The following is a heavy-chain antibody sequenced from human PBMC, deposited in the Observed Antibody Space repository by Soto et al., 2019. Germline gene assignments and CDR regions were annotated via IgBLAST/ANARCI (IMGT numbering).Heavy chain of an antibody. D-gene: IGHD6-19*01. CDR2: IYHSGST. V-gene: IGHV4-4*02. CDR3: ARDRRIAVAGTGRSNYYYGMDV. CDR1: GCSISSINW. Sequence: TLSLTCAVSGCSISSINWWSWVRQPPGKGLEWSGEIYHSGSTNYNPSLKSRVTISVDKSKNQFSLKLSSVTAADTAVYYCARDRRIAVAGTGRSNYYYGMDVWGQGTTVTVSS. J-gene: IGHJ6*02.